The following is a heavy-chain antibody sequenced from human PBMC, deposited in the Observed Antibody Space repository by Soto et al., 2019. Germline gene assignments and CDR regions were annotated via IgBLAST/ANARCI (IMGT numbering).Heavy chain of an antibody. J-gene: IGHJ3*02. D-gene: IGHD3-10*01. CDR1: GYTFTSYG. V-gene: IGHV1-18*01. CDR3: ARDLYRKAYYYGSGSYFGTRNDAFDI. CDR2: ISAYNGNT. Sequence: ASVKVSCKASGYTFTSYGISWVRQAPGQGLEWMGWISAYNGNTNYAQKLQGRVTMTTDTSTSTAYMELRSLRSDDTDVYYCARDLYRKAYYYGSGSYFGTRNDAFDIWGQGTMVPVSS.